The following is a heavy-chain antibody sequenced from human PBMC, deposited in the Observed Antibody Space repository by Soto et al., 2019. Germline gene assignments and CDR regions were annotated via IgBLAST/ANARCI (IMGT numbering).Heavy chain of an antibody. Sequence: GASVKVYCKASGGTFSSYAISWVRQAPGQGLEWMGGIIPIFGTANYAQKFQGRVTITADESTSTAYMELSSLRSEDTAVYYCARGRRDYYDSSGYYPSGAFDIWGQGTMVTVS. CDR2: IIPIFGTA. D-gene: IGHD3-22*01. CDR3: ARGRRDYYDSSGYYPSGAFDI. V-gene: IGHV1-69*13. J-gene: IGHJ3*02. CDR1: GGTFSSYA.